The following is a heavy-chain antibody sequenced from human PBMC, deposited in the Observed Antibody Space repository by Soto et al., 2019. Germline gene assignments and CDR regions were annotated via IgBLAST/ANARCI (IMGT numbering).Heavy chain of an antibody. CDR2: ISFNGRTK. J-gene: IGHJ4*02. CDR3: AKDKGTRYFDY. CDR1: GFTFNNYG. Sequence: QEQLVESGGGVVQPGRSLRLSCAASGFTFNNYGIHWVRQAPGKGLEWVSVISFNGRTKYYGDSVKGRFTISRDDSKNTLYLQMNSLRVEDSAVYYCAKDKGTRYFDYWGQGVRVTVSS. V-gene: IGHV3-30*18.